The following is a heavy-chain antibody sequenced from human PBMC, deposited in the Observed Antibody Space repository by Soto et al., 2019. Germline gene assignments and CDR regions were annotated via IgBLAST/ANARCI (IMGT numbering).Heavy chain of an antibody. CDR2: IYPGDSAT. Sequence: GESLKISCKGSGYSFPNYWIAWVRQMPGKGLEWLGIIYPGDSATGYSPSFQGQVTMSADKSTNTAYLQWRSLKVSDTAIYYCARPIRVENSAYGMDVWGQGTTVTVSS. CDR3: ARPIRVENSAYGMDV. CDR1: GYSFPNYW. V-gene: IGHV5-51*01. D-gene: IGHD1-26*01. J-gene: IGHJ6*02.